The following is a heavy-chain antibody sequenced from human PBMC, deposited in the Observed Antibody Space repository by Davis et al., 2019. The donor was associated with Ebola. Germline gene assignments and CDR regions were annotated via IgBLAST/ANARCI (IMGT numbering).Heavy chain of an antibody. D-gene: IGHD6-6*01. J-gene: IGHJ3*02. V-gene: IGHV3-30*04. Sequence: GGSLRLSCAASGFTFSNYAMYWVRQAPGKGLEWVAAISYDGSNKYYADSVKGRFTISRDNSKNTLYLQMNSLRLEDTAVYYCARKADTNSSVRGAFDSWGQGTMVTVSS. CDR1: GFTFSNYA. CDR2: ISYDGSNK. CDR3: ARKADTNSSVRGAFDS.